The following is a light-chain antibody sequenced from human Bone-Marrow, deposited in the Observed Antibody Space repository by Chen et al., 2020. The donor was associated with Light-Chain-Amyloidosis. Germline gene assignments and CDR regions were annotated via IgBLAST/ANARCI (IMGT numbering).Light chain of an antibody. CDR3: QQRSDWPPSIT. J-gene: IGKJ5*01. CDR1: QSVSSY. Sequence: EIVLTQSPATLSLSPGERATLSCRASQSVSSYLAWYQQKPGQAPRLLIYDASNRATGIPARFSGSGSGTDFTLTISSLEPEDFAVYYWQQRSDWPPSITFGQGTRLESK. CDR2: DAS. V-gene: IGKV3-11*01.